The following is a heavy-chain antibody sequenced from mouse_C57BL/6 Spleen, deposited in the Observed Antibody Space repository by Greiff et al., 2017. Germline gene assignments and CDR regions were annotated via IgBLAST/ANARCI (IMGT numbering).Heavy chain of an antibody. J-gene: IGHJ2*01. Sequence: EVKVVESGGGLVKPGGSLKLSCAASGFTFSDYGMHWVRQAPEKGLEWVAYISSGSSTIYYADTVKGRFTISRDNAKNTLFLQMTSLRSEDTAMYYCARGYYDYEGYFDYWGQGTTLTVSS. CDR1: GFTFSDYG. D-gene: IGHD2-4*01. V-gene: IGHV5-17*01. CDR3: ARGYYDYEGYFDY. CDR2: ISSGSSTI.